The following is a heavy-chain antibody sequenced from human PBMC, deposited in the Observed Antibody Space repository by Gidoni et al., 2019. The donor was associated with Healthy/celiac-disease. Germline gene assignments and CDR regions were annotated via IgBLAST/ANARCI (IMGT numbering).Heavy chain of an antibody. CDR1: GLPFSDPY. CDR2: TRNKANSYTN. J-gene: IGHJ2*01. Sequence: EVQLVESGGGLVQPGGPLRLSCAASGLPFSDPYMDWVRQAPGKGLEWFGRTRNKANSYTNEAAASVKGRFTISRDDSKISLYLQRNSLKTEDTAVYYCAREGGSDYWYFDLWGRGTLVTVSS. V-gene: IGHV3-72*01. CDR3: AREGGSDYWYFDL. D-gene: IGHD1-26*01.